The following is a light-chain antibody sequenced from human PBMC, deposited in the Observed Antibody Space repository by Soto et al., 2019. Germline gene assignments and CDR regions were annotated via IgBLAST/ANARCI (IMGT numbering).Light chain of an antibody. CDR1: QGISNW. J-gene: IGKJ5*01. CDR3: QQANSLPIT. Sequence: DIQMTQSPSSVSASVGDRVTITCRASQGISNWLAWYQQKPGKAPKLLIYAASSLQSGVPSRFSGSGFGTDFTLTISSLQPEDFATYYCQQANSLPITFGQGTRLEIK. V-gene: IGKV1-12*01. CDR2: AAS.